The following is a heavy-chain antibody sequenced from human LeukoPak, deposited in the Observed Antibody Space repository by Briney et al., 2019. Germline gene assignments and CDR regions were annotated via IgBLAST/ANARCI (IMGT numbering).Heavy chain of an antibody. V-gene: IGHV4-34*01. CDR3: ARDWQSITMVRGANFDY. CDR1: GGSFSGYY. Sequence: SETLSLTCAVYGGSFSGYYWSWIRQPPGKGLEWMGEINHSGSTNYNPSLKSRVTISVDTSKNQFSLKLSSVTAADTAVYYCARDWQSITMVRGANFDYWGQGTLVTVSS. CDR2: INHSGST. J-gene: IGHJ4*02. D-gene: IGHD3-10*01.